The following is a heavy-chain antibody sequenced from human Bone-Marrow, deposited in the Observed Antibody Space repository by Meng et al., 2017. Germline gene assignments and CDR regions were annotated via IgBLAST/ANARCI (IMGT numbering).Heavy chain of an antibody. D-gene: IGHD1-26*01. CDR3: ASLYGVVGASWFDP. CDR1: GGSISVGCYY. CDR2: IYYSGST. Sequence: QEENSRRRPGTPSKALSFPCVVLGGSISVGCYYWNRIRQHPGKGLAWIGYIYYSGSTYYNPSLKSRITISVDTSKKHFSLKLSSVTAEDTAVYYCASLYGVVGASWFDPWGQGTLVTVSS. J-gene: IGHJ5*02. V-gene: IGHV4-31*11.